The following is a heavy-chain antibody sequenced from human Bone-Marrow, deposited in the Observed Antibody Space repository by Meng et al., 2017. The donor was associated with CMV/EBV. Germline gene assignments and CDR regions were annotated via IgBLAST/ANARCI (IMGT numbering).Heavy chain of an antibody. Sequence: GSLRLSCSVSDDFVSSDTYYWNWIRQPPGKGLEWIGYIYYNGGTNYNPSLKSPVTMSIDTSKKQFSLRLSSVTAADTAVYYCASSITGTTSAFDIWGQGTMVTVSS. CDR3: ASSITGTTSAFDI. CDR2: IYYNGGT. D-gene: IGHD1-7*01. J-gene: IGHJ3*02. CDR1: DDFVSSDTYY. V-gene: IGHV4-61*01.